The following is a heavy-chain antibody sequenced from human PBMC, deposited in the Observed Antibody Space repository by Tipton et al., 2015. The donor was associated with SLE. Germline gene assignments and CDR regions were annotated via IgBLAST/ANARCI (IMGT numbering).Heavy chain of an antibody. CDR2: IYYSGST. CDR3: ARDAKCPITSAEYFDL. Sequence: TLSLTCTVSGGSISSYYWSWIRHPPGKGLEWIGYIYYSGSTNYNPSLKGRVTISVDTSENQFSLKLSSVTAADTAVYYCARDAKCPITSAEYFDLWGRGTQVTVSS. J-gene: IGHJ2*01. V-gene: IGHV4-59*12. D-gene: IGHD5-12*01. CDR1: GGSISSYY.